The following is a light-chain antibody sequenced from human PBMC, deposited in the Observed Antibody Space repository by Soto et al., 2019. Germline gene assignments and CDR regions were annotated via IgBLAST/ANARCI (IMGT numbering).Light chain of an antibody. Sequence: QSVLTQPASVSGSPGQSITISCTGTSSDVGTYNLVSWYQQRPGNAPRLMIYEGNKRPSGVSNRFSGSKSGITASLTISGLQAEDEADFYCNSYTGSSTRFVFGTGTKVTVL. CDR2: EGN. CDR1: SSDVGTYNL. V-gene: IGLV2-14*02. CDR3: NSYTGSSTRFV. J-gene: IGLJ1*01.